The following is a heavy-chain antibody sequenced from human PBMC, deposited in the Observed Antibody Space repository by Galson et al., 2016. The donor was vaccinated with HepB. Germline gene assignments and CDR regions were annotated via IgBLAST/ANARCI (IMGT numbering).Heavy chain of an antibody. V-gene: IGHV4-4*02. CDR3: ARASIFPDARMVFDS. Sequence: SETLSPTCAVSGASVNSSNWWTWVRQAPGTGPEWIGEIYHTGTSNNNPSLLSRFTMSIDNSRNLFSLNLNSVTAADPAVYSCARASIFPDARMVFDSWGQGILVTVSS. D-gene: IGHD2-2*01. CDR1: GASVNSSNW. J-gene: IGHJ5*01. CDR2: IYHTGTS.